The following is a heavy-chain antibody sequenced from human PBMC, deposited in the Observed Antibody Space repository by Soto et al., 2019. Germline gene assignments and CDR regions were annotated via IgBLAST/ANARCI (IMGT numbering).Heavy chain of an antibody. V-gene: IGHV4-59*01. CDR2: IYYSGST. Sequence: SETLSLTCTVSGGSISSYYWSWIRQPPGKGLEWIGYIYYSGSTNYNPSLKSRVTISVDTSKNQFSLKLSSVTAADTAVYYCARDDVDYGGIHDYWGQGTLVTVS. CDR3: ARDDVDYGGIHDY. CDR1: GGSISSYY. D-gene: IGHD4-17*01. J-gene: IGHJ4*02.